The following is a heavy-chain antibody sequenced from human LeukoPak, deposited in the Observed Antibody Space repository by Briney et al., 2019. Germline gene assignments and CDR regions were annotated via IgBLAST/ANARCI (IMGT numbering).Heavy chain of an antibody. CDR2: TYYRSNWYY. Sequence: SQTLSLTCDLSGDTLSSNSAAWHWIRQSPSRGLEWLGRTYYRSNWYYDYAVSVKSPITISPDTSKNQFSLQPNSVTADDTAVYYCARGFALDFWGQGTMVTVSS. V-gene: IGHV6-1*01. CDR3: ARGFALDF. CDR1: GDTLSSNSAA. J-gene: IGHJ3*01.